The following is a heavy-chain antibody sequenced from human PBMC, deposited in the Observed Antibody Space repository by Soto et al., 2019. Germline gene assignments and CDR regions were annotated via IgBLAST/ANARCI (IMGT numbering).Heavy chain of an antibody. CDR2: ISYDGSNK. CDR3: ARDPLWGTAMVLWYFDL. D-gene: IGHD5-18*01. CDR1: GFTFSSYA. Sequence: QVQLVESGGGVVQPGRSLRLSCAASGFTFSSYAMHWVRQAPGKGLEWVAVISYDGSNKYYADSVKGRFTISRDNSKKPMNLQMNSLRAEDTAVYYCARDPLWGTAMVLWYFDLWGRGTLVTVSS. J-gene: IGHJ2*01. V-gene: IGHV3-30-3*01.